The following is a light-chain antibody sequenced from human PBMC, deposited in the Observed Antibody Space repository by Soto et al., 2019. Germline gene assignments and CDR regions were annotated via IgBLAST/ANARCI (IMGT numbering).Light chain of an antibody. Sequence: EIVLTQSPATLSLSPGERATLSCRASQSISTYLAWYQQRPGQAPRLLIHDASKRATGIPARFSGSGSGTDFTLTISNLEPEDFAFYHCQQRSDWPPLFTFGPGTKLDVK. J-gene: IGKJ3*01. V-gene: IGKV3-11*01. CDR3: QQRSDWPPLFT. CDR1: QSISTY. CDR2: DAS.